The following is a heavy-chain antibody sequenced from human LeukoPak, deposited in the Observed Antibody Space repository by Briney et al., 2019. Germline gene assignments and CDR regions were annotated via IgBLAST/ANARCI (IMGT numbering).Heavy chain of an antibody. CDR3: AADDLNIGY. CDR2: IYPTGGST. CDR1: GYTFTSYY. V-gene: IGHV1-46*01. J-gene: IGHJ4*02. D-gene: IGHD2/OR15-2a*01. Sequence: ASVKVSCKASGYTFTSYYMHWVRQAPGQGLEWMGIIYPTGGSTRYAQKVQGRVTMTRDTSTSTVYMELSSLRSEDTAVYYCAADDLNIGYWGQGTLVTVSS.